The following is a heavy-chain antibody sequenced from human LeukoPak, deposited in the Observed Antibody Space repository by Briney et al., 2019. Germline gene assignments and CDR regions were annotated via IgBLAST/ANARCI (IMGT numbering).Heavy chain of an antibody. CDR2: IPYDGSNK. V-gene: IGHV3-30*03. D-gene: IGHD1-26*01. J-gene: IGHJ3*02. CDR3: ASAREGAFDI. CDR1: GFTFSSYG. Sequence: GGSLRLSCAASGFTFSSYGMHWVRQAPGKGLEWVAVIPYDGSNKYYADSVKGRFTISRDNSKNTLYLQMNSLRAEDTAVYYCASAREGAFDIWGQGTMVTVSS.